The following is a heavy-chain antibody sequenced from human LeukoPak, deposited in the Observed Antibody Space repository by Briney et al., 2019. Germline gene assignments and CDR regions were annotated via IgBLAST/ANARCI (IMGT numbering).Heavy chain of an antibody. CDR2: IYSSGST. J-gene: IGHJ4*02. Sequence: GGSLRLSCAASGFTVSSNYMSWVRQAPGKGLEGVSVIYSSGSTYYADSVKGRFTISRDSSKNTLYLQMNSLRPEDTAVYYCARGLVGATTCFDYWGQGTLVIVRS. D-gene: IGHD1-26*01. V-gene: IGHV3-66*02. CDR3: ARGLVGATTCFDY. CDR1: GFTVSSNY.